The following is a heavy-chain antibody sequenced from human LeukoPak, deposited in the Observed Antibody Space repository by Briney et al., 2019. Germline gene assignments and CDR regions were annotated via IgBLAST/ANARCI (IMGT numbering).Heavy chain of an antibody. CDR3: AREYYASGSYSWKSSWFDP. V-gene: IGHV1-2*02. CDR1: GYTFTDYY. D-gene: IGHD3-10*01. Sequence: GASVKVSCKASGYTFTDYYLHWVRQAPGQGLEWMGWINPNTGGTDYAQNFQGRVALTRDTSISTAYMELSRLRSDDTAVFYCAREYYASGSYSWKSSWFDPWGQGTLVTVSS. CDR2: INPNTGGT. J-gene: IGHJ5*02.